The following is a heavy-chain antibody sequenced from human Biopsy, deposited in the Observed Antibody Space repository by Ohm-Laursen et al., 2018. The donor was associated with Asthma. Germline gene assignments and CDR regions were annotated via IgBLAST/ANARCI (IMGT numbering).Heavy chain of an antibody. CDR3: ARCQVGYSSGWSLLLKKIYYSGMDV. Sequence: GASVKVSCKVPGGTFSNFAISWVRQAPGQGLEWLGGIMTVFGTTHYAQKFQGRVTITADESTSTAYMEVTSLRSEDTAIYYCARCQVGYSSGWSLLLKKIYYSGMDVWGQGTAVTVSS. CDR1: GGTFSNFA. D-gene: IGHD6-19*01. CDR2: IMTVFGTT. V-gene: IGHV1-69*13. J-gene: IGHJ6*02.